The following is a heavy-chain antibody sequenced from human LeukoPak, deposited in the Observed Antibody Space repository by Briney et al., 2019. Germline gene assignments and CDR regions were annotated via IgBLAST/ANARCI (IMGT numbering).Heavy chain of an antibody. CDR2: ISGSGGST. V-gene: IGHV3-23*01. CDR1: GFIFRSYE. D-gene: IGHD3-16*01. Sequence: SGGSLRLSCAASGFIFRSYEMNWVRQAPGKGLEWVSAISGSGGSTYYADSVKGRFTISRDNSKNTLYLQMNSLRAEDTAVYYCAKDVAYYDYVWGSPDYWGQGTLVTVSS. CDR3: AKDVAYYDYVWGSPDY. J-gene: IGHJ4*02.